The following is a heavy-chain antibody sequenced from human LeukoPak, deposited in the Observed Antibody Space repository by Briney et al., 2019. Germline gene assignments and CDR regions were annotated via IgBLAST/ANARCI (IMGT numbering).Heavy chain of an antibody. Sequence: PSETLSLTCTVSGGSISSYYWSWIRQPPGKGLEWIGYIYYSGSTNYNPSLKSRVTISVDTSKNQFSLKLSSVTAADTAVYYCARQPIVVVVAATPYWYFDLWGQGTLVTVSS. CDR2: IYYSGST. CDR3: ARQPIVVVVAATPYWYFDL. V-gene: IGHV4-59*01. J-gene: IGHJ2*01. D-gene: IGHD2-15*01. CDR1: GGSISSYY.